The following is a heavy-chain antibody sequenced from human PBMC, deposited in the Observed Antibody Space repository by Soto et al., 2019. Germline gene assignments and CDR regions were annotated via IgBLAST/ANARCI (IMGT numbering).Heavy chain of an antibody. J-gene: IGHJ4*02. CDR3: ARFAYDSSGYYPLRAFDY. D-gene: IGHD3-22*01. CDR1: GGSISSYY. Sequence: SETLSLTCTVSGGSISSYYWSWIRQPPGKGLEWIGYIYYSGSTNYNPSLKSRVTISVDKSKNQFSLKLSSVTAADTAVYYCARFAYDSSGYYPLRAFDYWGQGTLVTVSS. CDR2: IYYSGST. V-gene: IGHV4-59*12.